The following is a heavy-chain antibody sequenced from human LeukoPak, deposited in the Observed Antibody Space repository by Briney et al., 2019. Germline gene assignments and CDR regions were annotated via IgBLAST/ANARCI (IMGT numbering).Heavy chain of an antibody. V-gene: IGHV1-69*06. CDR2: IIPIFGTA. J-gene: IGHJ4*02. Sequence: GASVKVSCKACGYTFTGYYMHWVRQAPGQGLEWMGGIIPIFGTANYAQKFQGRVTITADKSTSTAYMELSSLRSEGTAVYYCARDLKYSSSGSGYWGQGTLVTVSS. CDR3: ARDLKYSSSGSGY. CDR1: GYTFTGYY. D-gene: IGHD6-6*01.